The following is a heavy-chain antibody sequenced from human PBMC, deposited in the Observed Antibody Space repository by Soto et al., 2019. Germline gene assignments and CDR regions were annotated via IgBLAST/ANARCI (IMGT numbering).Heavy chain of an antibody. CDR3: ANYGYSSSWSSVDS. V-gene: IGHV3-23*01. J-gene: IGHJ4*02. CDR2: ISGSGGST. CDR1: GFTFSSYA. Sequence: GGSLRLSCAASGFTFSSYAMSWVRQAPGKGLEWVSAISGSGGSTYYADSVKGRFTISRDNAKNPLYLQMNSLRAEDPAVYYCANYGYSSSWSSVDSWGQGTLVTVSS. D-gene: IGHD6-13*01.